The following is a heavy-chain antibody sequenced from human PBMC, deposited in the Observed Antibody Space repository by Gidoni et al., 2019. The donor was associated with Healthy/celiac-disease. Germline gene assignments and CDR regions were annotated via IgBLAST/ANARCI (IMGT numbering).Heavy chain of an antibody. V-gene: IGHV4-31*03. J-gene: IGHJ3*02. CDR2: IYYSGST. CDR1: GGSISSGGYY. D-gene: IGHD3-22*01. CDR3: ASTTTYDSSGYGTSGISFDI. Sequence: QVQLQESGPGLVKPSQTLSLTCTVSGGSISSGGYYWSWIRQHPGKGLEWIGYIYYSGSTYYNPSLKSRVTISVDTSKNQFSLKLSSVTAADTAVYYCASTTTYDSSGYGTSGISFDIWGQGTMVTVSS.